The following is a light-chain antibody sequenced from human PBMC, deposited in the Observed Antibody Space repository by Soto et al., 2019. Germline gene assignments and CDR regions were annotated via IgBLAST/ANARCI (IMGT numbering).Light chain of an antibody. Sequence: QSALTQPASVSGSPGQSITISCTGTSSDVGGYNYVSWYQQHPGKAPKLMIYEVSNRPSGVSNRFSGSKSGNTASLTISRLQAEDEADYYCSSYTSSSTRGFGGGTQVTV. CDR3: SSYTSSSTRG. V-gene: IGLV2-14*01. CDR1: SSDVGGYNY. J-gene: IGLJ3*02. CDR2: EVS.